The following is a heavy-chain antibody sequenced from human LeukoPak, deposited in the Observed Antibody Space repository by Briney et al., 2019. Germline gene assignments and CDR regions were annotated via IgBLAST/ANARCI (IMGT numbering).Heavy chain of an antibody. CDR1: GFTFSDYA. CDR3: AKMPAYYYDSSGYAFHFDY. CDR2: ISGSGGST. Sequence: TGGSLRLSCAASGFTFSDYAMIWVRQAPGKGLEWVSAISGSGGSTHYADSVRGRFTISRDNSKSTLYLQMNSLRAEDTAIYYCAKMPAYYYDSSGYAFHFDYWGQGTLVTVSS. J-gene: IGHJ4*02. V-gene: IGHV3-23*01. D-gene: IGHD3-22*01.